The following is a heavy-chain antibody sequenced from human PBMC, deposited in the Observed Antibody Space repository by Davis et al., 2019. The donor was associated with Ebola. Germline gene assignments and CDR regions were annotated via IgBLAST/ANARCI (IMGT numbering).Heavy chain of an antibody. Sequence: ASVKVSCKASGYTFTNYDVHWVRQGTGQGLEWIGWMNPNSANTGYGQKFQGRVTMTRNTSISTAYMELSSLTSEDTAVYYCAWGSSSYYYYGMDVWGQGTTVTVSS. CDR3: AWGSSSYYYYGMDV. CDR2: MNPNSANT. J-gene: IGHJ6*02. D-gene: IGHD7-27*01. CDR1: GYTFTNYD. V-gene: IGHV1-8*01.